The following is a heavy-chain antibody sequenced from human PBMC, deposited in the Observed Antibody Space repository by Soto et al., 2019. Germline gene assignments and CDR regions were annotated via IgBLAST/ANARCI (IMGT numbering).Heavy chain of an antibody. D-gene: IGHD3-22*01. Sequence: SETLSLTCTVSGCSLSSGAYYWSWIRQHPGKGLEWIGYIYYSGSTYYNPSLESRVTLSEDTSTNQFSLKLSSVTAADTAVYYCARATYYYDSSGYSDRVLDYWGQGTLVTVSS. CDR3: ARATYYYDSSGYSDRVLDY. V-gene: IGHV4-31*03. CDR1: GCSLSSGAYY. J-gene: IGHJ4*02. CDR2: IYYSGST.